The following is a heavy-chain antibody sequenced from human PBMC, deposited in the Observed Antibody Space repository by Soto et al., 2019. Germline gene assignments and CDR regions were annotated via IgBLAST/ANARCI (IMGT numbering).Heavy chain of an antibody. J-gene: IGHJ5*02. CDR1: GFTFGDYA. Sequence: GGSLRLSCTASGFTFGDYAMNWFRQAPGKGLEWVSFIRTKAYGGSTEYAASVEGRFSISRDDSKSIAYLQMNSLKTEDTAVYYCTRGPPYGSGSYYHPKWFDPWGQGTLVTVSS. CDR2: IRTKAYGGST. CDR3: TRGPPYGSGSYYHPKWFDP. V-gene: IGHV3-49*03. D-gene: IGHD3-10*01.